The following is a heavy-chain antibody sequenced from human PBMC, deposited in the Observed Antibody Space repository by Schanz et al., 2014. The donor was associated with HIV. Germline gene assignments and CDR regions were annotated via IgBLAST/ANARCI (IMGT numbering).Heavy chain of an antibody. CDR1: GFTFSDYY. D-gene: IGHD1-26*01. CDR3: ANQRYSGTYRPFDY. V-gene: IGHV3-23*04. J-gene: IGHJ4*02. CDR2: IDGVGDNT. Sequence: VQLVESGGGLVKPGGSLRLSCAASGFTFSDYYISWIRQAPGKGLEWVSAIDGVGDNTYYADSVKGRFTISRDNSKNTVYLRMSGLRAEDTAVYYCANQRYSGTYRPFDYWGRGTLVTVSS.